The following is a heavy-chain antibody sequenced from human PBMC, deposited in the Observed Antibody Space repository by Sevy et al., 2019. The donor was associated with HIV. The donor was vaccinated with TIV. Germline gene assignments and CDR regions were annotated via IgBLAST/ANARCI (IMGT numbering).Heavy chain of an antibody. D-gene: IGHD3-9*01. CDR2: IYSTGST. CDR1: GGSISNYY. V-gene: IGHV4-4*07. Sequence: SETLSLTCTVSGGSISNYYWSWIRQPAGKGLEWIGRIYSTGSTNYNPSLNSRLTMSVYTSKNQFSLRLNSVTAADTAVYYCARVRTPYDILTGRRSFYFDNWGQGTLVTVSS. CDR3: ARVRTPYDILTGRRSFYFDN. J-gene: IGHJ4*02.